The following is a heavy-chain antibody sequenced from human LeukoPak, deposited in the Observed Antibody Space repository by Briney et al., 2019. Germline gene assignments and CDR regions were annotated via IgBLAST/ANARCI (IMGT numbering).Heavy chain of an antibody. J-gene: IGHJ4*02. V-gene: IGHV4-39*01. CDR1: GGSISSSSYY. CDR3: ASRGGDGEDDY. Sequence: SXTLSLTCTVSGGSISSSSYYWGWIRQPPGKGLEWIGRIYYSGSTYYNPSRKSRVTISVNRAKNQCSLKLSSVTAADTAVYYCASRGGDGEDDYWGQGTLVTVSS. CDR2: IYYSGST. D-gene: IGHD3-10*01.